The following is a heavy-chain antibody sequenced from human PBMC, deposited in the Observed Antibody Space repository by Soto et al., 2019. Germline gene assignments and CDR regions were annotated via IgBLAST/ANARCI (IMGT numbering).Heavy chain of an antibody. D-gene: IGHD4-4*01. CDR3: ARDYSNAYGSYYYYYYMDV. J-gene: IGHJ6*03. CDR1: GFTFSSYW. CDR2: IKQDGSEK. V-gene: IGHV3-7*01. Sequence: GGSLRLSCAASGFTFSSYWMSWVRQAPGKGLEWVANIKQDGSEKYYVDSVKGRFTISRDNAKNSLYLQMNSLRAEDTAVYYCARDYSNAYGSYYYYYYMDVWGKGTTVTVSS.